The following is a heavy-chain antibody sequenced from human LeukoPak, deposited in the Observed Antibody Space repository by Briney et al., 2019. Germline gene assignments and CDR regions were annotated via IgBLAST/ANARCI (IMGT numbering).Heavy chain of an antibody. Sequence: SGTLSLTCAVSNDSVSSSNWWNWVRQSPGKGLEWIGEVHHSGSTHYNPSLKSRVTISVDKSKIHFSLKLTSVTAADTAVYYCARRSSGWYFDYWGQGTLVTVSS. V-gene: IGHV4-4*02. CDR3: ARRSSGWYFDY. D-gene: IGHD6-19*01. CDR2: VHHSGST. CDR1: NDSVSSSNW. J-gene: IGHJ4*02.